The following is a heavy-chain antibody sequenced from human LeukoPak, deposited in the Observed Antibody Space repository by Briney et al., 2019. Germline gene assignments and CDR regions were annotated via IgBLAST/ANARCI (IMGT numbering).Heavy chain of an antibody. J-gene: IGHJ4*02. D-gene: IGHD3-3*01. V-gene: IGHV3-21*04. CDR3: AKAHYDFWSGYYRLYYFDY. CDR1: GFTFSSYS. Sequence: PGGSLRLSCAASGFTFSSYSMNWVRQAPGKGLEWVSSISSSSSYIYYADSVKGRFTISRDNSKNTLYLQMNSLRAEDTAVYYCAKAHYDFWSGYYRLYYFDYWGQGTLVTVSS. CDR2: ISSSSSYI.